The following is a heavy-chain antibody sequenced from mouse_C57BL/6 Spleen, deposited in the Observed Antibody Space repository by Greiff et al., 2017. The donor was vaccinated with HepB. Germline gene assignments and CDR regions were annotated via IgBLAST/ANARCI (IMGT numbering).Heavy chain of an antibody. J-gene: IGHJ2*01. CDR1: GYTFPDYY. D-gene: IGHD2-10*02. CDR2: INPKNGGT. V-gene: IGHV1-26*01. Sequence: EVQLQQSGPELVKPGASVKISCKASGYTFPDYYMNWVKQSHGKSLEWIGDINPKNGGTSYNQKFKGKATLTVDKSSSTAYMELRSLTSEDSAVYYCARNLVLQNNYWGQGTTLTVSS. CDR3: ARNLVLQNNY.